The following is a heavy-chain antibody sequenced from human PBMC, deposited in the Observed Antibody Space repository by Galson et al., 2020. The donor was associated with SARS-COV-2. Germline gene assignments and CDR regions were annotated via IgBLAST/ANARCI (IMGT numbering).Heavy chain of an antibody. Sequence: QLGESLKISCAASGFTFSGSAMHWVRQASGKGLEWVGRIRSKANSYATAYAASVKGRFTISRDDSKNTAYLQMNSLKTEDTAVYYCTSPASGSFGAYWGQGTLVTVSS. V-gene: IGHV3-73*01. J-gene: IGHJ4*02. CDR3: TSPASGSFGAY. CDR2: IRSKANSYAT. CDR1: GFTFSGSA. D-gene: IGHD1-26*01.